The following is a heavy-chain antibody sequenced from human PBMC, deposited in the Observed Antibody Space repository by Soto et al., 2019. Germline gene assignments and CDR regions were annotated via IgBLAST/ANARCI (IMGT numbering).Heavy chain of an antibody. CDR3: AKEMRDYDFWSTYLRGWLDS. CDR2: ISWNSDYI. V-gene: IGHV3-9*01. CDR1: GFTFDYYA. J-gene: IGHJ5*01. D-gene: IGHD3-3*01. Sequence: GGSLRLSCAASGFTFDYYAMHWVRQAPGKGLEWVSSISWNSDYIDYADFVKGRFTISRDNAKNSLFLQMNSLRAEDTALYYCAKEMRDYDFWSTYLRGWLDSWGQGTLVTVSS.